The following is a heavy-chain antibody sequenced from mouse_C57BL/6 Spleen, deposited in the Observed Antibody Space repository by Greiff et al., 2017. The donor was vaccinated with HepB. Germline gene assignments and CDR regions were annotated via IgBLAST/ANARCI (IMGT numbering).Heavy chain of an antibody. Sequence: QVQLQQSGPELVKPGASVKISCKASGYAFSSSWMNWVKQRPGKGLEWIGRIYPGDGDTNYNGKFKGKATLTADKSSSTAYMQLSSLTSEDSAVYFCASSGGGDAMDYWGQGTSVTVSS. CDR1: GYAFSSSW. D-gene: IGHD3-2*02. V-gene: IGHV1-82*01. CDR3: ASSGGGDAMDY. J-gene: IGHJ4*01. CDR2: IYPGDGDT.